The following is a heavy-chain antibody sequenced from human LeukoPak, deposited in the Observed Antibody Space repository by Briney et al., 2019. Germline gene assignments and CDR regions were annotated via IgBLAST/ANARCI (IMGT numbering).Heavy chain of an antibody. CDR2: INPAGSET. J-gene: IGHJ4*02. CDR1: GFSFNAYW. Sequence: PGGSLRLSCAASGFSFNAYWMAWVRQAPGTGPEWVANINPAGSETFHVDPVKSRFSISRDHAKNLVYLQMNSLRAEDTAVYHCATFGLVAALDLWGQGTLVTVSA. D-gene: IGHD5-12*01. CDR3: ATFGLVAALDL. V-gene: IGHV3-7*01.